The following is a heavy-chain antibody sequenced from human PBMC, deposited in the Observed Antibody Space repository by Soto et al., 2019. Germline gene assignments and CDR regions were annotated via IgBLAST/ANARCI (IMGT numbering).Heavy chain of an antibody. CDR2: IYYSGST. D-gene: IGHD3-22*01. CDR1: GGSISSYY. J-gene: IGHJ4*02. V-gene: IGHV4-59*01. Sequence: SETLSLTCTVSGGSISSYYWSWIRQPPGKGLEWIGYIYYSGSTNYNPSLKSRVTISVDTSKNQFSLKLSSVTAADTAVYYCARGYSSGYYYENWGQGTLVTVSS. CDR3: ARGYSSGYYYEN.